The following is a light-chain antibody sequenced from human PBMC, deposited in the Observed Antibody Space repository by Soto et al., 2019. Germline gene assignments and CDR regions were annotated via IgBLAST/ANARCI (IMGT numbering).Light chain of an antibody. CDR2: DAS. CDR3: QQCGSSPPKYT. J-gene: IGKJ2*01. CDR1: QSVSRSY. V-gene: IGKV3-20*01. Sequence: EIVLTQSPGTLSLSPGERATLSCRASQSVSRSYLAWYQQKPGQAPRLLLYDASSRATGIPDRFSGSGSGTDFSLTISRLEPEDFAVYYCQQCGSSPPKYTFGQGTKLEIK.